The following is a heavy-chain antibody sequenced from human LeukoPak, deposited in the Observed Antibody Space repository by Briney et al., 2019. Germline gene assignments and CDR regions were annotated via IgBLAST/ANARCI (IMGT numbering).Heavy chain of an antibody. V-gene: IGHV3-23*01. CDR3: AKDAPPYGYCSGGSCYSFTLSSAYGMDV. D-gene: IGHD2-15*01. J-gene: IGHJ6*02. Sequence: GGSLRLSCAASGFTFSSYAMSWVRQAPGKGLEWVSAISGSGGSTYYADSVKGRFTISRDNSKNTLYLQMNSLRAEDTAVYYCAKDAPPYGYCSGGSCYSFTLSSAYGMDVWGQGTTVTVSS. CDR2: ISGSGGST. CDR1: GFTFSSYA.